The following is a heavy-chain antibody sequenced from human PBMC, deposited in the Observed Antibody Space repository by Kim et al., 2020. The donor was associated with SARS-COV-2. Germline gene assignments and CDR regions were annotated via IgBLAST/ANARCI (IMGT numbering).Heavy chain of an antibody. V-gene: IGHV3-74*01. Sequence: GGSLRLSCAVSGFTFNNYWISWVRHAPGKGLVWVSRISRDGSNTDYADSVKGRFTMSRDNAENTLYLQMNSLRAEDTAVYYCARGSVRDGFDVWGQGTTVTVSS. CDR3: ARGSVRDGFDV. CDR1: GFTFNNYW. CDR2: ISRDGSNT. J-gene: IGHJ6*02.